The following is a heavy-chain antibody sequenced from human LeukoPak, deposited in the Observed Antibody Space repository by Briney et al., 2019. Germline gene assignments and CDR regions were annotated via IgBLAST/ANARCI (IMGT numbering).Heavy chain of an antibody. Sequence: SETLSLTCTVSGGSISSYYWSWIRQPPGKGLEWIGYIYYSGSTNYNPSLKSRVTISVDTSKNQFSLKLSSVTAADTAVYYCAGFATYYYDSSGHDAFGIWGQGTMVTVSS. CDR1: GGSISSYY. J-gene: IGHJ3*02. CDR3: AGFATYYYDSSGHDAFGI. D-gene: IGHD3-22*01. V-gene: IGHV4-59*01. CDR2: IYYSGST.